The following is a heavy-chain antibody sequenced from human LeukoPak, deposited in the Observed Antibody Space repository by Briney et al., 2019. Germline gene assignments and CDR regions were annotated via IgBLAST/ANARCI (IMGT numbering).Heavy chain of an antibody. J-gene: IGHJ4*02. CDR1: GFTFSSYG. V-gene: IGHV3-30*03. CDR2: ISYDGSNK. D-gene: IGHD4-11*01. CDR3: ARDMAPAVKALDY. Sequence: GRSLRLSCAASGFTFSSYGMHWVRQAPGKGLEWVAVISYDGSNKYYADSVKGRFTISRDNAKNSLYLQMNSLRAEDTAVYYCARDMAPAVKALDYWGQGTLVTVSS.